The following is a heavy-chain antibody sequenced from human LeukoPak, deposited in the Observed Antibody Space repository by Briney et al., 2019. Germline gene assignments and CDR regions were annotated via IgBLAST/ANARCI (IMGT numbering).Heavy chain of an antibody. CDR2: ISGSGGST. D-gene: IGHD3-10*01. Sequence: GGSLRLSCPASGXTFSSYAMSWVRQAPGKGLEWVSAISGSGGSTYYADSVKGRFTISRDNAKNSLYLQMNSLRAEDTALYYCAREWFGESGDYWGQGTLVTVSS. J-gene: IGHJ4*02. V-gene: IGHV3-23*01. CDR1: GXTFSSYA. CDR3: AREWFGESGDY.